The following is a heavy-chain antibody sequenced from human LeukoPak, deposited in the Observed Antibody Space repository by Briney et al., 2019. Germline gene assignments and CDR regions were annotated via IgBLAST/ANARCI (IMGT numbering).Heavy chain of an antibody. D-gene: IGHD2-15*01. CDR1: GFTFSDYS. Sequence: GGSLRLSCAASGFTFSDYSMNWVRQAPGKGLEWVSSISSNSAYIYYVDSLRGRFTVSRDNAKSSLFLQMNSLRVEDTAVYYCARAHCSGRGCYQRYDGFDIWGQGTVVTVSS. V-gene: IGHV3-21*01. CDR2: ISSNSAYI. J-gene: IGHJ3*02. CDR3: ARAHCSGRGCYQRYDGFDI.